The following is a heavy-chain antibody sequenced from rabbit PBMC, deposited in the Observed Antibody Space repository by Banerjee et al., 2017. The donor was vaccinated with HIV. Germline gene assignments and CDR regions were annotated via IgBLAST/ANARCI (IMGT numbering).Heavy chain of an antibody. CDR3: AREAGYAAYFNL. CDR1: GSDISGYS. V-gene: IGHV1S43*01. D-gene: IGHD6-1*01. CDR2: IYNSGSGAT. J-gene: IGHJ4*01. Sequence: QQQLEESGGGLVKPGGTLTLTCTASGSDISGYSMCWVRQAPGKGLEVIACIYNSGSGATYYASWAKGRFTISRSTSLNTVDLKMTSLTAADTATYFCAREAGYAAYFNLWAQGPWSPS.